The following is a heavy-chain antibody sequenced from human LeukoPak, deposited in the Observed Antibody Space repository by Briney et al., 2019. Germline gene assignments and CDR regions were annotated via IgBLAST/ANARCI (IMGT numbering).Heavy chain of an antibody. Sequence: SETLSLTCAVYGGSFSGYYWSWIRQPPGKGLEWIGEINHSGSTNYNPSLKSRVTISVDTSKNQFSLKLSSVTAADTAVYYCARLINLSSGWYQNPKSPYFDYWGQGTLVTVSS. CDR3: ARLINLSSGWYQNPKSPYFDY. CDR2: INHSGST. J-gene: IGHJ4*02. D-gene: IGHD6-19*01. V-gene: IGHV4-34*01. CDR1: GGSFSGYY.